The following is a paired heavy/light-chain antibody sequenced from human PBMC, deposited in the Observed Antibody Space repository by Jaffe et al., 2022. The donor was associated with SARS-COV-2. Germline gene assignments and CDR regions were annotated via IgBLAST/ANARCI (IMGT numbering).Heavy chain of an antibody. CDR3: ARHPMTTVNGTPLPYGMDV. J-gene: IGHJ6*02. V-gene: IGHV4-39*01. CDR2: IYYSGTT. CDR1: GGSISSSSYY. Sequence: QLQLQESGPGLVKPSETLSLTCTVSGGSISSSSYYWGWIRQPPGQGLEWIGSIYYSGTTYHNPSLKSRVSISVGTSKNQFSLKLTSVTAADTAVYFCARHPMTTVNGTPLPYGMDVWGQGTTVTVSS. D-gene: IGHD4-17*01.
Light chain of an antibody. CDR2: KDS. J-gene: IGLJ2*01. CDR1: ALAKQY. CDR3: QSADSSGTQVV. V-gene: IGLV3-25*03. Sequence: SYELTQPPSVSVSPGQTARITCSGDALAKQYAYWYQQKPGQAPVLVIYKDSERPSGIPERFSGSSSGTTVTLTISGVQAEDESDYYCQSADSSGTQVVFGGGTKLTVL.